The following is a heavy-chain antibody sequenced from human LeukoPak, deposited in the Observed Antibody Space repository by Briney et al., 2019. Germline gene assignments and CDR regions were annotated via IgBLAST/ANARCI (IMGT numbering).Heavy chain of an antibody. D-gene: IGHD6-6*01. CDR3: AKEGYSSSLRSAYFDY. CDR1: GFTFSSYS. V-gene: IGHV3-48*04. Sequence: GGSLRLSCAASGFTFSSYSMNWVRQAPGKGLEWVSYISSSGSTIYYADSVKGRFTISRDNAKNSLYLQMNSLRAEDTAVYYCAKEGYSSSLRSAYFDYWGQGTLVTVSS. J-gene: IGHJ4*02. CDR2: ISSSGSTI.